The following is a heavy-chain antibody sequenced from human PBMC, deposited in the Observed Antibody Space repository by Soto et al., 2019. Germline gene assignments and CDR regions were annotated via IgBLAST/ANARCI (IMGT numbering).Heavy chain of an antibody. Sequence: EVQLVESGGGLVQPGGSLRLSCAASGFTFSDYWMSWVRQAPGNGPEWVANINKDGSEKHYVDSVRGRFTISRDNTKNSLYLQMKSVRAEDTAVYYCARDAEGSGWYLWGQGALVTVSS. V-gene: IGHV3-7*03. J-gene: IGHJ4*02. D-gene: IGHD6-19*01. CDR2: INKDGSEK. CDR3: ARDAEGSGWYL. CDR1: GFTFSDYW.